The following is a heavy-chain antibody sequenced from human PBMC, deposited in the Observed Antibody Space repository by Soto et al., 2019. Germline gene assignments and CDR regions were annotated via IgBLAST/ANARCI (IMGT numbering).Heavy chain of an antibody. CDR1: GFTFSSYA. CDR3: AKSPCLSGFYDRVGWHDDPLAI. Sequence: LGLSCGASGFTFSSYAMVWVRQAPGKGLEWVSAISGSGGSTYYADSLKGRFTTSRDNSKNTLYLQMNSLRAEDTAVYYCAKSPCLSGFYDRVGWHDDPLAISGQRTIVTVSS. V-gene: IGHV3-23*01. D-gene: IGHD3-22*01. J-gene: IGHJ3*02. CDR2: ISGSGGST.